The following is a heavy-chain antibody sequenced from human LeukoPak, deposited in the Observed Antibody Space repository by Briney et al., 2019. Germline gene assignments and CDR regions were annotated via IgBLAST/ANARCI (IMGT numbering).Heavy chain of an antibody. D-gene: IGHD6-19*01. CDR3: AKGITFQWLVPSFDY. CDR2: IDRDGSIT. V-gene: IGHV3-74*01. CDR1: EFIFSNYW. Sequence: GGSLRLSCEASEFIFSNYWMHWVRQVPGKGLVWVARIDRDGSITNYADSVKGRFTISRDNARDTLYLQMNSLRAEDTALYYCAKGITFQWLVPSFDYWGQGTLVTVSS. J-gene: IGHJ4*02.